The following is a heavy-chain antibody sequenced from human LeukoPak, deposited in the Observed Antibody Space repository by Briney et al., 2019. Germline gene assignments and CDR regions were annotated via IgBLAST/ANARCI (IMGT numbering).Heavy chain of an antibody. Sequence: GASVKVSCKASGYTFTGYYMHWVRQAPGQGLEWMGWINPNSGGTNYAQNFQGRVTMTRDTSISTAYMELRRLRSDDTAVYYCARDGEFYDFWSGYSAPYYYYYMDVWGKGTTVTASS. V-gene: IGHV1-2*02. CDR1: GYTFTGYY. D-gene: IGHD3-3*01. CDR3: ARDGEFYDFWSGYSAPYYYYYMDV. CDR2: INPNSGGT. J-gene: IGHJ6*03.